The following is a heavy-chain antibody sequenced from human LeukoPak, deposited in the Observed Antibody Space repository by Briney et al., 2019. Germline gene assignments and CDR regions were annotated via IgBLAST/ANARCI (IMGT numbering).Heavy chain of an antibody. CDR1: GFTFSSYW. D-gene: IGHD3-10*01. J-gene: IGHJ4*02. V-gene: IGHV3-74*01. Sequence: GGSLRLSCAASGFTFSSYWMHWVXQAPGXGLXWVSRINSDGSNTRYADSVKGRFTISRDNAKNTLYLQMNSLRAEDTAVYYCARETSGGVDYWGQGTLVSVSS. CDR3: ARETSGGVDY. CDR2: INSDGSNT.